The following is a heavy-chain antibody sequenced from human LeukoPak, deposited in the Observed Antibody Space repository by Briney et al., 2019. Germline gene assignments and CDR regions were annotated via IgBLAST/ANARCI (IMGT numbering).Heavy chain of an antibody. D-gene: IGHD2-15*01. CDR1: GFTFSSYS. Sequence: PGGSLRLSCAASGFTFSSYSMNWVRQAPGKGLEWVSSISSSSSYIYYADSVKGRFTISRDNAKNSLYLQMNSLRAEDTAVYYCARGKLGYCSGGSCYHYYYYYYMDVWGKGTTVTVSS. V-gene: IGHV3-21*01. CDR2: ISSSSSYI. J-gene: IGHJ6*03. CDR3: ARGKLGYCSGGSCYHYYYYYYMDV.